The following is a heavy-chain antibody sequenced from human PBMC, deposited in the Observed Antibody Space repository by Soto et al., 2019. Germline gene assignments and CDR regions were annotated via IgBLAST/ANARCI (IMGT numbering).Heavy chain of an antibody. D-gene: IGHD3-3*01. CDR3: ARSWSGPLDVKTRFDP. Sequence: SVKVSCKASGGTFSSYAISWVRQAPGQGLEWMGGIIPIFGTANYAQKFQGRVTITADESTSTAYMELSSLRSEDTAVYYCARSWSGPLDVKTRFDPWGQGTRVTVSS. J-gene: IGHJ5*02. V-gene: IGHV1-69*13. CDR1: GGTFSSYA. CDR2: IIPIFGTA.